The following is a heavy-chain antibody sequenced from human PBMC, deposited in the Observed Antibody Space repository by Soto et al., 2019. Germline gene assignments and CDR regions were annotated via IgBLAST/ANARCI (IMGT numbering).Heavy chain of an antibody. V-gene: IGHV1-18*01. CDR3: ARGVAVIDY. Sequence: QVQLVQSGAEVKKPGASVEVSCKASGYIFKTSGITWVRQAPGQGLEWMGWISGYNGDTNYAQKFQGSLTMTTDTSTSTAYMELRSLRSYDTAVYDCARGVAVIDYWGQGTPVTVSS. CDR2: ISGYNGDT. D-gene: IGHD6-19*01. CDR1: GYIFKTSG. J-gene: IGHJ4*02.